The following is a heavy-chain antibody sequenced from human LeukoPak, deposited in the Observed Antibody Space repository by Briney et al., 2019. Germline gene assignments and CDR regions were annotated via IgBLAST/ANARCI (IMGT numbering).Heavy chain of an antibody. CDR3: AKLHTTGTPNGDY. D-gene: IGHD1-1*01. CDR1: GFTFSSYA. J-gene: IGHJ4*02. CDR2: IRYDGSNK. V-gene: IGHV3-30*02. Sequence: GGSLRLSCAASGFTFSSYAMSWVRQAPGKGLEWVAFIRYDGSNKYYADSVKGRFTISRDNSKNTLYLQMNSLRAEDTAVYYCAKLHTTGTPNGDYWGQGTLVTVSS.